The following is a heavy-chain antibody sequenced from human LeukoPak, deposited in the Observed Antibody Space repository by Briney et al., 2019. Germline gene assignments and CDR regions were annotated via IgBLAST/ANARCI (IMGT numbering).Heavy chain of an antibody. V-gene: IGHV3-9*01. Sequence: GGSLRLSCAASGFTFDDYAMHWVRQAPGKGLEWVSGFTWNSGSIGYADSVKGRFTISRDNAKNSLYLQMNSLRAEDTAVYYCARDGRSIRSGSYYRVRDYWGQGTLVTVSS. J-gene: IGHJ4*02. CDR1: GFTFDDYA. CDR2: FTWNSGSI. CDR3: ARDGRSIRSGSYYRVRDY. D-gene: IGHD3-10*01.